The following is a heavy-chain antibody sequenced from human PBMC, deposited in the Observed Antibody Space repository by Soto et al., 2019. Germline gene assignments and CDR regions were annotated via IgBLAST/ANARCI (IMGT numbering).Heavy chain of an antibody. CDR2: ISGSGGST. V-gene: IGHV3-23*01. CDR1: GFTFSSYA. Sequence: PGGSLRLSCAASGFTFSSYAMSWVRQATGKGLEWVSAISGSGGSTYYADSVKGRFTISRDNSKNTLYLQMNSLRAEDTAVYYCAKGGYSSSWYWFDPWGQGTLVTVSS. J-gene: IGHJ5*02. CDR3: AKGGYSSSWYWFDP. D-gene: IGHD6-13*01.